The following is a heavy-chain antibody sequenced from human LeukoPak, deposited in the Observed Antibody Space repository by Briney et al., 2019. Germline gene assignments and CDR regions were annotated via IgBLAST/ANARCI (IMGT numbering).Heavy chain of an antibody. CDR1: GGSFSGYY. J-gene: IGHJ6*03. Sequence: SETLSLTCAVYGGSFSGYYWSWIRQPPGKGLKWIGEINHSGSTNYNPSLKSRVTISVDTSKNQFSLKLSSVTAADTAVYYCARQSKTYYYDSSGFTYYYYMDVWGKGTTVTISS. D-gene: IGHD3-22*01. CDR3: ARQSKTYYYDSSGFTYYYYMDV. V-gene: IGHV4-34*01. CDR2: INHSGST.